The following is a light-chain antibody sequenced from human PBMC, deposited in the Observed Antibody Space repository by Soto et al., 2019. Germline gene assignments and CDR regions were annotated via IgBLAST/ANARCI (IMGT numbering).Light chain of an antibody. CDR1: SSDIGDYNY. J-gene: IGLJ3*02. CDR2: DVS. V-gene: IGLV2-14*01. Sequence: QSALTQPASGSGSPGQSITISCTGTSSDIGDYNYVSWYQQYPGKVPKLVIYDVSHRPSGVSNRFSGSKSGNTASLTISGLQAEDEADYYCSSSTTTTSLVVFGGGTKLTVL. CDR3: SSSTTTTSLVV.